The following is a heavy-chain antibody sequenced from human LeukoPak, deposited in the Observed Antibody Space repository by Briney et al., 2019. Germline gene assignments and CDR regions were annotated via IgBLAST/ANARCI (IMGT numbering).Heavy chain of an antibody. V-gene: IGHV1-2*02. D-gene: IGHD3-22*01. CDR1: GYTFTGYY. CDR3: ARDERYDSSGYPFDY. J-gene: IGHJ4*02. Sequence: ASVKVCCMASGYTFTGYYMHWVRQAPGQGLEWVGWINPNSGGTNNAQKFQGRVSMPRDTSIITAYMELSRLSSDDTAVYYCARDERYDSSGYPFDYWGQGTMVTVSS. CDR2: INPNSGGT.